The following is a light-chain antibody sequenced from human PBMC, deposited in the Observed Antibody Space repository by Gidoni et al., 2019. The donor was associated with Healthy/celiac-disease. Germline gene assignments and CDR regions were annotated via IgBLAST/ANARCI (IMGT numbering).Light chain of an antibody. CDR1: QSISSY. J-gene: IGKJ1*01. Sequence: IQITQSPSSLSSSVGDRVTITCRASQSISSYLNWYQQKPGKAPKLRIYAASSVQSGVPSRFSGSGSGTDFTLTISSLQPEDFATYYCQQSYSTLWTFGQGTKVEIK. CDR3: QQSYSTLWT. CDR2: AAS. V-gene: IGKV1-39*01.